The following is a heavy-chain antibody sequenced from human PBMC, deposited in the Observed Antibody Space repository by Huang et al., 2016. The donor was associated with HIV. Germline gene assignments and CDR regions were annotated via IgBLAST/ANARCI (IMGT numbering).Heavy chain of an antibody. V-gene: IGHV1-3*01. J-gene: IGHJ4*02. CDR1: GYTFTRYA. Sequence: QVQLVQSGAEVKKPGASVKVSCKAAGYTFTRYAMPWVRQAPGQRLEWMGRINAGNGNTKYSQKFQGKVTITRDTSASTAYMELSSLRSEDTAVYYCARDEYGYSSELGLLWGQGTLVTVSS. CDR3: ARDEYGYSSELGLL. D-gene: IGHD5-18*01. CDR2: INAGNGNT.